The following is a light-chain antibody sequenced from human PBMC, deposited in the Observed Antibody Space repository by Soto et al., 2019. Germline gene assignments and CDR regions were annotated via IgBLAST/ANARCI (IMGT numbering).Light chain of an antibody. CDR1: QSISSY. CDR3: QQSYSTPPWT. Sequence: DIQMTQPPSSLSGSVGDRVTITCRASQSISSYLNWYQQKPGKAPKLLIYAASSLQSGVPSRFSGSGSGTDFTLTISSLQPEDFATYYCQQSYSTPPWTFGQGTKVDIK. CDR2: AAS. J-gene: IGKJ1*01. V-gene: IGKV1-39*01.